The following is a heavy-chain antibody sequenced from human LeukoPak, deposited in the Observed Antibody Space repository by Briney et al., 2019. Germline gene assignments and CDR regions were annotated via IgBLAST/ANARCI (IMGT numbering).Heavy chain of an antibody. Sequence: GGSLRLSCAAPGFTFSSYGMHWVRQAPGKGLEWVAFIRYDGSNKYYADSVKGRFTISRDNSKNTLYLQMNSLRAEDTAVYYCAKDVIPPHMEHDWFDPWGQGTLVTVSS. CDR2: IRYDGSNK. CDR1: GFTFSSYG. CDR3: AKDVIPPHMEHDWFDP. J-gene: IGHJ5*02. V-gene: IGHV3-30*02. D-gene: IGHD2/OR15-2a*01.